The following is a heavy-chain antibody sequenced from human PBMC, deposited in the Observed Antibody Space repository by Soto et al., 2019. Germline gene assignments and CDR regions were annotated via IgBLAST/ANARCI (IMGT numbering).Heavy chain of an antibody. J-gene: IGHJ4*02. CDR3: EKDRVVGYSSGWFDY. CDR1: GFTFSNYG. CDR2: ISYDGSNE. Sequence: QVQLVESGGGVVQPGRSLRLSCAASGFTFSNYGMHWVRQAPGKGLEWVAVISYDGSNEYYADSVKGRFTISRDNSKNALYIQVNSLRPEDRAGCYWEKDRVVGYSSGWFDYWGQGTLVTVSS. V-gene: IGHV3-30*18. D-gene: IGHD6-19*01.